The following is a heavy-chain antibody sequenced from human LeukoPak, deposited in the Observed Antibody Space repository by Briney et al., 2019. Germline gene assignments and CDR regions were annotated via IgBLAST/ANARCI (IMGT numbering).Heavy chain of an antibody. CDR3: ARASLLVGAFFDY. CDR1: GGSISSSSYY. J-gene: IGHJ4*02. D-gene: IGHD1-26*01. Sequence: PSETLSLTCTVSGGSISSSSYYWGWIRQPPGTGLEWIGSIYHSGSTYYNPSLKSRVTISVDTSKNQFSLKLSSVTAADTAVYYCARASLLVGAFFDYWGQGTLVTVSS. CDR2: IYHSGST. V-gene: IGHV4-39*07.